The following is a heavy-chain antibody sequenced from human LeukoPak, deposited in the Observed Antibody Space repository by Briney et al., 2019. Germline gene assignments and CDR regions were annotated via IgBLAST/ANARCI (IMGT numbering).Heavy chain of an antibody. CDR3: ARRIVVAGTGIDY. CDR2: IYYSGST. D-gene: IGHD6-19*01. CDR1: GGSISSSSYY. V-gene: IGHV4-39*01. Sequence: SETLSLTCTVSGGSISSSSYYWGWIRQPPGKGLEWIGSIYYSGSTYYNPSLKSRVTISVDTSKNQFSLKLSSVTAADTAVYYCARRIVVAGTGIDYWGQGTLVTVSP. J-gene: IGHJ4*02.